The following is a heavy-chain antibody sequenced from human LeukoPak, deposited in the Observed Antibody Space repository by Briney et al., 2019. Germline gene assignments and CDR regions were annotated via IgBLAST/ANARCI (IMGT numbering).Heavy chain of an antibody. J-gene: IGHJ4*02. Sequence: KPSEPLSLPCTVSGGSISSYYWSWIRQSPGKGLEWIGYIYYTGSTNYNPSLKSRVTISVDTSKNQFSLKVNSVTAADTAVYYCARRSAGGWRYFDFWGQGTLVIVSS. V-gene: IGHV4-59*08. CDR2: IYYTGST. D-gene: IGHD6-19*01. CDR1: GGSISSYY. CDR3: ARRSAGGWRYFDF.